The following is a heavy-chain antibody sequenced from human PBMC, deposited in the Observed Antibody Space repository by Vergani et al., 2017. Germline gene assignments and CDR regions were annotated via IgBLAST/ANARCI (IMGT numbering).Heavy chain of an antibody. CDR3: AGGRYCSSTSCPPKYYYYYMDV. Sequence: QVQLQESGPGLVKPSQTLSLTCTVSGGSISSGGYYWSWIRQHPGKGLEWIGYIYYSGSTYYNPSLKSRVTISVDTSKNQFSLKLSSVTAADTAVYYCAGGRYCSSTSCPPKYYYYYMDVWGKGTTVTVAS. J-gene: IGHJ6*03. CDR2: IYYSGST. V-gene: IGHV4-31*03. CDR1: GGSISSGGYY. D-gene: IGHD2-2*01.